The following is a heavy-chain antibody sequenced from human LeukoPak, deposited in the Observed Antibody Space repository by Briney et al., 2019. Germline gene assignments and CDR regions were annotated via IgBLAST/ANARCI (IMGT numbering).Heavy chain of an antibody. J-gene: IGHJ6*03. D-gene: IGHD6-13*01. CDR2: IKQDGSEK. CDR1: GFTFSSYW. CDR3: ARFWNQLVMNYYYYYMDV. Sequence: PGRSLRLSCAASGFTFSSYWMSWVRQAPGKGLEWVANIKQDGSEKYYVDSVKGRFTISRDNAKNTLYLQMNSLRAEDTAVYYCARFWNQLVMNYYYYYMDVWGKGTTVTVSS. V-gene: IGHV3-7*01.